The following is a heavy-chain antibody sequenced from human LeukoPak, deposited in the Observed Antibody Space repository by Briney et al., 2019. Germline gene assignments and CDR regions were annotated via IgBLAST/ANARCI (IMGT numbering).Heavy chain of an antibody. Sequence: GGSLRLSCAASGFTFSSYWMSWVRQAPGKGLEWVSSISSSSSYIYYADSVKGRFTISRDNAKNSLYLQMNSLRAEDTAVYYCARDQGSSWYVGDAFDIWGQGTMVTVSS. CDR3: ARDQGSSWYVGDAFDI. CDR1: GFTFSSYW. CDR2: ISSSSSYI. J-gene: IGHJ3*02. V-gene: IGHV3-21*01. D-gene: IGHD6-13*01.